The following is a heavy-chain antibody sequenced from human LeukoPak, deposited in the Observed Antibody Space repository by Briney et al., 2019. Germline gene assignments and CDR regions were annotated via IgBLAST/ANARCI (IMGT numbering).Heavy chain of an antibody. CDR3: ARGADRTFDY. J-gene: IGHJ4*02. CDR2: ITSSSYYI. D-gene: IGHD1-26*01. Sequence: GGSLRPSCAGSGSNFTYYSMNWVRQAPGKGLEWVSSITSSSYYIYFPDSLKGRFTDSRDNAKNIVYLQMNSLRADDTAVYYCARGADRTFDYWGQGTLVTVSS. CDR1: GSNFTYYS. V-gene: IGHV3-21*01.